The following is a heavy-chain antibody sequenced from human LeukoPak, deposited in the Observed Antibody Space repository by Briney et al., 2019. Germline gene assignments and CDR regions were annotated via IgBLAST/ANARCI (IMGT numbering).Heavy chain of an antibody. CDR2: ISSSGSTI. D-gene: IGHD2-2*01. Sequence: GGSLRLSCAASGFTFSSYEMNWVRQAPGKGLEWVSYISSSGSTIYYADSVKGRFTISRDSAKNSLYLQMNSLRAEDTAVYYCARDSRYQLPTYYYYGMDVWGQGTTVTVSS. CDR3: ARDSRYQLPTYYYYGMDV. CDR1: GFTFSSYE. V-gene: IGHV3-48*03. J-gene: IGHJ6*02.